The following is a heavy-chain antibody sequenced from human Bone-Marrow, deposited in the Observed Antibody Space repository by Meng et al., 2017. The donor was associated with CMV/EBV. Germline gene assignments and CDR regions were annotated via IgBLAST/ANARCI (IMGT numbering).Heavy chain of an antibody. J-gene: IGHJ3*02. D-gene: IGHD2-2*01. CDR2: IIPIFGTA. CDR1: GGTFSSYA. CDR3: AILIVVVPAADFVTPGGDAFDI. Sequence: SVKVSCKASGGTFSSYAISWVRQAPGQGLEWMGGIIPIFGTANYAQKFQGRVTITTDESTSTAYMELSSLRSEDTAVYYCAILIVVVPAADFVTPGGDAFDIWGQGTMVTVSS. V-gene: IGHV1-69*05.